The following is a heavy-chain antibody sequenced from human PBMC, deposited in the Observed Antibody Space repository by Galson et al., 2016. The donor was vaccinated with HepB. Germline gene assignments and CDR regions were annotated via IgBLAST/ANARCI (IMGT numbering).Heavy chain of an antibody. CDR2: IWYDGETK. D-gene: IGHD6-19*01. CDR3: ARARYSSSWFGDFDY. Sequence: SLRLSCAASGFGFSLYGMHWVRQAPGKGLEWVALIWYDGETKYSVDSVKGRFTISRDNSDNTLYLHMNSLRAEDTAVYYCARARYSSSWFGDFDYWGQGTLVIVSS. V-gene: IGHV3-33*01. J-gene: IGHJ4*02. CDR1: GFGFSLYG.